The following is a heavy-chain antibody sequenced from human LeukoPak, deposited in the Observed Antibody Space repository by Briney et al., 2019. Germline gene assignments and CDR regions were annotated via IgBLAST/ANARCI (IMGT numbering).Heavy chain of an antibody. D-gene: IGHD3-3*01. CDR1: GFTFSSCD. CDR2: ISGSGSTI. Sequence: PGGSLRLSCAASGFTFSSCDMNWVRQAPGKGLEWVSYISGSGSTIYHADSVKGRFTISRDNAKNSLYLQMHSLRAEDTAIYYCVREIGEVKLYYFDYWGQGTLVTVSS. CDR3: VREIGEVKLYYFDY. J-gene: IGHJ4*02. V-gene: IGHV3-48*03.